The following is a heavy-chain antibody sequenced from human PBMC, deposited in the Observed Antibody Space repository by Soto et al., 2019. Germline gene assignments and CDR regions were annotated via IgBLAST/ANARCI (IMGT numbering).Heavy chain of an antibody. J-gene: IGHJ4*02. CDR1: GGTFSSYT. CDR2: IIPILGIA. D-gene: IGHD2-2*01. CDR3: ARDRGALVVVPAAQYFDY. Sequence: QVQLVQSGAEVKKPGSSVKVSCKASGGTFSSYTISWVRQAPGQGLEWMGRIIPILGIANYAQKFQGRVTINADKSTGTAYMELSSLRSEDTAVYYCARDRGALVVVPAAQYFDYLGQGTLVTVSS. V-gene: IGHV1-69*08.